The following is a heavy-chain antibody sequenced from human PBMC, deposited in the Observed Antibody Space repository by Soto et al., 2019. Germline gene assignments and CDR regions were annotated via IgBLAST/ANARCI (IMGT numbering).Heavy chain of an antibody. Sequence: SSETLSLTCTVPDGSIDSSAYSWGWIRQPPGKGLEWIGSINYSGSTYYSPSLKSRVTISIDTSRNQFSLRLSSVTAADTAVYYCARRDCGGDCYSWYYWGQGTLVTVSS. CDR3: ARRDCGGDCYSWYY. CDR2: INYSGST. CDR1: DGSIDSSAYS. V-gene: IGHV4-39*01. J-gene: IGHJ4*02. D-gene: IGHD2-21*02.